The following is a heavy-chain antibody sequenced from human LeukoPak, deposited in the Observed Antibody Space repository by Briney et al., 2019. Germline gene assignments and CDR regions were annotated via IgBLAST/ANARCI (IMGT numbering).Heavy chain of an antibody. Sequence: GGSLRLSCAASGFTFSSYGMNWVRQAPGKGLEWVSSISSSSSYIYYADSVKGRFTISRDNAKNSLYLQMNSLRAEDTAVYYCARGTVPAAENWFDPWGQGTLVTVSS. CDR3: ARGTVPAAENWFDP. V-gene: IGHV3-21*01. CDR2: ISSSSSYI. D-gene: IGHD2-2*01. J-gene: IGHJ5*02. CDR1: GFTFSSYG.